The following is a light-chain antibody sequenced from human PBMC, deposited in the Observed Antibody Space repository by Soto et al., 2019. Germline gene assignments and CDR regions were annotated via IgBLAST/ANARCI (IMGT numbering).Light chain of an antibody. J-gene: IGKJ3*01. CDR1: PSVSSN. V-gene: IGKV3-15*01. CDR2: GAS. CDR3: QQYDNWPG. Sequence: EVVMTQSPATLSVSPGERVTLSCRASPSVSSNLAWYQQKPGQAPRLLIYGASTRATGIPARFSGSGSGTDFTLTISSLQSEDFAVYYCQQYDNWPGFGPGTKVDIK.